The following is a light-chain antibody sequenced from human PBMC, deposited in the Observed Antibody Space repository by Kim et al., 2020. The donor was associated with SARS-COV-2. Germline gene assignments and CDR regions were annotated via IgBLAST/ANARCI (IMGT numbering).Light chain of an antibody. CDR3: KQYNSWRT. J-gene: IGKJ4*01. Sequence: VVMTQSPATLSVSPGESATLSCRASHFVGSDLAWYQHKPGQGPRLLIYDASTRAAGIPARFSGGGSGTDFTLTISSLQPDDFAVYYCKQYNSWRTFVGGTKVDIK. V-gene: IGKV3-15*01. CDR2: DAS. CDR1: HFVGSD.